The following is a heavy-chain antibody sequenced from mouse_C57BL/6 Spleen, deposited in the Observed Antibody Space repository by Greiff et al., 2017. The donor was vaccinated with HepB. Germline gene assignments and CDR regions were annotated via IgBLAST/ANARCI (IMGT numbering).Heavy chain of an antibody. V-gene: IGHV5-16*01. CDR3: ARVKSNYVGFDY. CDR1: GFTFSDYY. Sequence: EVMLVESEGGLVQPGSSMKLSCTASGFTFSDYYMAWVRQVPEKGLEWVANINYDGSSTYYLDSLKSRFIISRDNAKNILYLQMSSLKSEDTATYYCARVKSNYVGFDYWGQGTTLTVSS. D-gene: IGHD2-5*01. CDR2: INYDGSST. J-gene: IGHJ2*01.